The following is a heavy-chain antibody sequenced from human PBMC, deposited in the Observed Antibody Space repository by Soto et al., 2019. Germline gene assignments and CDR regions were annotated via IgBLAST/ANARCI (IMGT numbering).Heavy chain of an antibody. V-gene: IGHV1-69*01. CDR1: GGTFSSYA. CDR2: IIPIFGTA. CDR3: PSYTYGAWALYWYFDL. D-gene: IGHD4-17*01. J-gene: IGHJ2*01. Sequence: QVQLVQSGAEVKKPGSSVKVSCKASGGTFSSYAISWVRQAPGQGLEWMGGIIPIFGTANYAQKFQGRVTITADESTSTADMDLSTLRSEDTAVYYCPSYTYGAWALYWYFDLWGRGTLVTVSS.